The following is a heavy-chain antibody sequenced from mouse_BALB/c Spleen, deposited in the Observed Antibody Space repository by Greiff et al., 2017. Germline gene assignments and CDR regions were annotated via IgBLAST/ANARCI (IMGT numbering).Heavy chain of an antibody. J-gene: IGHJ2*01. CDR2: FYPGSGSI. V-gene: IGHV1-62-2*01. Sequence: QVQLQQSGAELVKPGASVKLSCKASGYTFTEYIIHWVKQRSGQGLEWIGWFYPGSGSIKYNEKFKGKATLTVDKSSSTAYMQLNSLTSEDSAVYYCARDYGSDYWGQGTTLTVSS. CDR1: GYTFTEYI. CDR3: ARDYGSDY. D-gene: IGHD1-1*01.